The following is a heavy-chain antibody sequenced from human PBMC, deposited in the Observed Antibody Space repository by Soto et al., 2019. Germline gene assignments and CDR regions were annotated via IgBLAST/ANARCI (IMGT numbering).Heavy chain of an antibody. V-gene: IGHV4-39*01. CDR1: GGSISSSSYY. J-gene: IGHJ4*02. D-gene: IGHD3-3*01. CDR2: IYYSGST. CDR3: ATTPAGHYDFWSGYYSGDY. Sequence: SETLSLTCTVSGGSISSSSYYWGWIRQPPGKGLEWIGSIYYSGSTYYNPSLKSRVTISVDTSKNQFSLKLSSVTAADTAVYYCATTPAGHYDFWSGYYSGDYWGQGTLVTVSS.